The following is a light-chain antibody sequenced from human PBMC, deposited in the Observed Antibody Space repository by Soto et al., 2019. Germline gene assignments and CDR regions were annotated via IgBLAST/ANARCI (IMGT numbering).Light chain of an antibody. Sequence: QSVLTQPRSVSGSPGQSVTISCTGTSSDVGGYNYVSWYQQHPGKAPKVKIYDVSKRPSGVPDRFSGSKSGNTASLTISGLQAEDEADYYCCSYAGSYTYVFGNGTKLTVL. J-gene: IGLJ1*01. V-gene: IGLV2-11*01. CDR1: SSDVGGYNY. CDR3: CSYAGSYTYV. CDR2: DVS.